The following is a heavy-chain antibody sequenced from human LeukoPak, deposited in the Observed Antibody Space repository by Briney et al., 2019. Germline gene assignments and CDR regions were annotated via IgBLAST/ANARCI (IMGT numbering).Heavy chain of an antibody. V-gene: IGHV3-23*01. CDR2: ISGSGGST. J-gene: IGHJ4*02. Sequence: GGSLRLSCAASGFTFSSHAMSWVRQAPGKGLVWVSAISGSGGSTYYADSVKGRFTISRDNAKNTLYLQMNSLRAEDTGVDYGAKVLLYCSGGSSYYFDFWGQGTLVTVPS. D-gene: IGHD2-15*01. CDR3: AKVLLYCSGGSSYYFDF. CDR1: GFTFSSHA.